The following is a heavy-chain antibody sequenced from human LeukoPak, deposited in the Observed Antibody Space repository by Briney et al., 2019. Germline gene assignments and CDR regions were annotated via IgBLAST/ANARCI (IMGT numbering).Heavy chain of an antibody. J-gene: IGHJ4*02. CDR3: ASALYSNSGFDY. V-gene: IGHV1-2*02. CDR1: GYSFTAYY. CDR2: INPNSGGT. Sequence: GASVKVSCKASGYSFTAYYIHWVRQAPGQGPEWMGWINPNSGGTKYAQRFQGRVTMTRDTSISTVYIEVSRLTSDDTAVYYCASALYSNSGFDYGGQGTLVTVSS. D-gene: IGHD6-6*01.